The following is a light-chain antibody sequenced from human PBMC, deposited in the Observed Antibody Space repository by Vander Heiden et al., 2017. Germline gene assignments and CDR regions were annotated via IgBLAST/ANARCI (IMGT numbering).Light chain of an antibody. CDR2: LGS. CDR1: QSLLHSNGYNY. V-gene: IGKV2-28*01. J-gene: IGKJ5*01. Sequence: DILMTQSPLALPVTPGEPASISCRSSQSLLHSNGYNYLDWYLQKPWQSPQLLIYLGSKRAHGVPDRHSGSGPGKDFTLKSSRAEADNVGAYYGKQDPQTLTFGQGTRLEIK. CDR3: KQDPQTLT.